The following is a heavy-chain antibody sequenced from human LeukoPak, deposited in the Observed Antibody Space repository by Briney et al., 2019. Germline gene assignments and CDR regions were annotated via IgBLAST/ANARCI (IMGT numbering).Heavy chain of an antibody. CDR1: GGSFSGYY. CDR2: INHSGST. V-gene: IGHV4-34*01. J-gene: IGHJ5*02. D-gene: IGHD3-3*01. CDR3: ARHGYDFWSGYFYAPYNWFDP. Sequence: SETLSLTCAVYGGSFSGYYWSWIGQPPGKGLEWIGEINHSGSTNYNPSLKSRVTISVDTSKNQFSLKLSSVTAADTAVYYCARHGYDFWSGYFYAPYNWFDPWGQGTLVTVSS.